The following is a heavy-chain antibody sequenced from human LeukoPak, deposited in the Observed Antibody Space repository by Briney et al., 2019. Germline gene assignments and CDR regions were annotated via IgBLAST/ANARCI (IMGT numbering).Heavy chain of an antibody. CDR3: AKDKSSGWYDGGVLFDY. D-gene: IGHD6-19*01. J-gene: IGHJ4*02. CDR1: GFTFDDYA. CDR2: ISWHSGSI. Sequence: PGRSLRLSCAASGFTFDDYAMHWVRQAPGKGLEWVSGISWHSGSIGYADSVKGRFTISRDNAKSSLYLQMNSLRAEDTALYYCAKDKSSGWYDGGVLFDYWGQGTLVTVSS. V-gene: IGHV3-9*01.